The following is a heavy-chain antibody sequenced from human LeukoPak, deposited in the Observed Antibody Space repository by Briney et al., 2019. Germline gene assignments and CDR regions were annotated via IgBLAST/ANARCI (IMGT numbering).Heavy chain of an antibody. J-gene: IGHJ4*02. CDR1: GAFIDTTSYY. D-gene: IGHD4-17*01. Sequence: SETLSLTCAVSGAFIDTTSYYCAWLRQPPGKGLEWIGSIYYSGDTHYSPSLKSRLTISADTFKNQFSLKLSSVTAADTAVYYCAIDYGDYPDYWGQGTLVTVSS. V-gene: IGHV4-39*01. CDR3: AIDYGDYPDY. CDR2: IYYSGDT.